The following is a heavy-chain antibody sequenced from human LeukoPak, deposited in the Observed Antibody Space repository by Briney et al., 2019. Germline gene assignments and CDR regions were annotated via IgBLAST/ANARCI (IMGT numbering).Heavy chain of an antibody. V-gene: IGHV1-69*13. D-gene: IGHD3-22*01. J-gene: IGHJ6*03. CDR1: GGTFSSYA. CDR3: ARSPPVTMIVAVISGGGYYYMDV. Sequence: ASVKVSCKASGGTFSSYAISWVRQAPGQGLEWMGGIIPIFGTANYAQKFQGRVTITADESTSTAYMELSSLRSEDTAVYYCARSPPVTMIVAVISGGGYYYMDVWGKGTTVTVSS. CDR2: IIPIFGTA.